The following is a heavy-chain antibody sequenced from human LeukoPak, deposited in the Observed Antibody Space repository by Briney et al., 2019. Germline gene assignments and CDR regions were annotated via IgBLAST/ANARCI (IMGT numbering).Heavy chain of an antibody. CDR3: ARANTVTTGALADY. CDR2: IYYSGST. J-gene: IGHJ4*02. D-gene: IGHD4-17*01. Sequence: SETLSLTCTVSGGSISSYYWSWIRQPPGKGLEWIGYIYYSGSTYYNPSLKSRVTISVDTSKNQFSLKLSSVTAADTAVYYCARANTVTTGALADYWGQGTLVTVSS. V-gene: IGHV4-59*12. CDR1: GGSISSYY.